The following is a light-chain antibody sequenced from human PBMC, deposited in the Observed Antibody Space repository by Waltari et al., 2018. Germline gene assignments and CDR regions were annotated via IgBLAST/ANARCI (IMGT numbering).Light chain of an antibody. CDR1: QSVSSSY. CDR2: DAS. Sequence: EIMLTQSPGTLSLSPGERATLSCRASQSVSSSYLAWYQQRPGQAPRLLIYDASIRATGIPDKFSGSGSGTDFTLTISRLEPEDFAVYYCQQYGTSPFTFGPGTKVDIK. V-gene: IGKV3-20*01. J-gene: IGKJ3*01. CDR3: QQYGTSPFT.